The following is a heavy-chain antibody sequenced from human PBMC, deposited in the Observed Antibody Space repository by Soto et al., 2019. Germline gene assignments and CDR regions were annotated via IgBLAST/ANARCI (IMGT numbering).Heavy chain of an antibody. CDR3: AKVASSSWNDYFDY. Sequence: GSLRLSCAASGFSFSSYGMHWVRQAPGKGLEWVAVISYDGSNKYYADSVKGRFTISRDNSKNTLYLQMNSLRAEDTAVYYCAKVASSSWNDYFDYWGQGTLVTVSP. CDR2: ISYDGSNK. J-gene: IGHJ4*02. V-gene: IGHV3-30*18. CDR1: GFSFSSYG. D-gene: IGHD6-13*01.